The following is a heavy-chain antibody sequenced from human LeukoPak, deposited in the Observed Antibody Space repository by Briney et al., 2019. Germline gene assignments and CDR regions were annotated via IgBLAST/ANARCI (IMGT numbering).Heavy chain of an antibody. Sequence: GGSLRLSCAASGFTFSSYNMNWVRRAPGKGLEWVSSITSGSSYIYYADSVKGRFTISRDNSKNTLYLQMNSLRAEDTAVYYCAKMYYGSGSYSFWGQGTLVTVSS. CDR3: AKMYYGSGSYSF. J-gene: IGHJ4*02. D-gene: IGHD3-10*01. CDR2: ITSGSSYI. CDR1: GFTFSSYN. V-gene: IGHV3-21*04.